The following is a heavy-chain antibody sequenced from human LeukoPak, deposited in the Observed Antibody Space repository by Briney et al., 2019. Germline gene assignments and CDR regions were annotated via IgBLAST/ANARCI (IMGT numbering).Heavy chain of an antibody. CDR2: ISAYNGNT. D-gene: IGHD2-15*01. V-gene: IGHV1-18*04. CDR3: ARVFLDIVVVVAASPGYYYGMDV. CDR1: GYTFTGYY. Sequence: ASVKVSCKASGYTFTGYYMHWVRQAPGQGLEWMGWISAYNGNTNYAQKLQGRVTMTTDTSTSTAYMELRSLRSDDTAVYYCARVFLDIVVVVAASPGYYYGMDVWGQGTTVTVSS. J-gene: IGHJ6*02.